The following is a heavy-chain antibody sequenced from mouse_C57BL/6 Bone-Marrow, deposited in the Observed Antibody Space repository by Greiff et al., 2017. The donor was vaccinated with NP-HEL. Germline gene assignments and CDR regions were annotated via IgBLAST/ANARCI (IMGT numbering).Heavy chain of an antibody. D-gene: IGHD2-2*01. V-gene: IGHV1-53*01. CDR3: ARWLRRGWFAY. CDR1: GYTFTSYC. J-gene: IGHJ3*01. CDR2: INPSNGGT. Sequence: QFPLQQPGTELVKPGASVKLSCKASGYTFTSYCMHWVKQRPGQGLEWIGNINPSNGGTNYNEKFKSKATLTVDKSSSTAYMQLSSLTSEDSAVYYCARWLRRGWFAYWGQGTLVTVSA.